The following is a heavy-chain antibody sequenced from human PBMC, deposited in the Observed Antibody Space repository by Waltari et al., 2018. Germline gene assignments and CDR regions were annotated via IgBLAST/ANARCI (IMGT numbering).Heavy chain of an antibody. CDR2: IKQDGSEK. CDR1: GFTFSSYW. D-gene: IGHD2-15*01. J-gene: IGHJ4*02. CDR3: ARDCSGGSCSLDY. V-gene: IGHV3-7*01. Sequence: EVQLVDSVGGLVQPGGSLILSCAASGFTFSSYWMRWVRQAPGKGLEWVANIKQDGSEKYYVDSVKGRFTISRDNAKNSLYLQMNSLRAEDTAVYYCARDCSGGSCSLDYWGQGTLVTVSS.